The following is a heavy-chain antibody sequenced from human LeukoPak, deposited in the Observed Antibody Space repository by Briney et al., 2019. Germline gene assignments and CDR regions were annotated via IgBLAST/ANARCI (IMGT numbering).Heavy chain of an antibody. CDR2: ISNSNTYI. V-gene: IGHV3-21*01. J-gene: IGHJ3*02. CDR1: GFAFSTYS. D-gene: IGHD2-15*01. CDR3: ARDCGGGSCYGPYDAFDI. Sequence: GGSLRLSCAASGFAFSTYSMNWVRQAPGKGLEWVSSISNSNTYIYYADSVKGRFTISRDNAKNSLYLQMNSLRAEDTAVYYCARDCGGGSCYGPYDAFDIWGQGTMVTVSS.